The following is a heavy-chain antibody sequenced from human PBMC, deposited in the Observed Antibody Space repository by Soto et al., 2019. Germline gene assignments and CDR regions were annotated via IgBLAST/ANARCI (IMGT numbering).Heavy chain of an antibody. J-gene: IGHJ4*02. D-gene: IGHD2-15*01. CDR2: IHYSGST. Sequence: SDTLSLTCSVSGDSISISSYYWGWVRQPPGKGLEWIGSIHYSGSTHYNPSLQSRVTISGDASKKQFSLKLGSVTAADTAMYYCASTKDETLYFDYWGQGNLVTVSS. CDR3: ASTKDETLYFDY. CDR1: GDSISISSYY. V-gene: IGHV4-39*01.